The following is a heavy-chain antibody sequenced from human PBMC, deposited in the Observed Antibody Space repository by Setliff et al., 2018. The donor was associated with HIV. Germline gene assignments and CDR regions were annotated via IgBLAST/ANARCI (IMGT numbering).Heavy chain of an antibody. CDR2: IYPSGNI. CDR3: ARDAGPHYGSGPPLEY. V-gene: IGHV4-4*07. CDR1: GGSISRYY. Sequence: SETLSLTCTVSGGSISRYYWSWIRQPAGKGLEWIGRIYPSGNINYNPSLKSRLTMSIDTSKNQFSLKLSSVTATDTAVYYCARDAGPHYGSGPPLEYWGQGIQVTVT. D-gene: IGHD3-10*01. J-gene: IGHJ4*02.